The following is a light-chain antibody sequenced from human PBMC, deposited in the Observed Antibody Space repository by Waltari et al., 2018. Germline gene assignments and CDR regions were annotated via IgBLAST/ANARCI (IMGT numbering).Light chain of an antibody. CDR3: QQSHTTPLT. V-gene: IGKV1-39*01. CDR2: AAS. J-gene: IGKJ3*01. CDR1: QSISTY. Sequence: DIQMTQSPSSLSASVGDRVTITCRARQSISTYLNWYQQNAGKAPRLLIYAASLLQSGVPPRFSGSGSGTDFTLIISSLQPEDLATYYCQQSHTTPLTFGPGTKVEIK.